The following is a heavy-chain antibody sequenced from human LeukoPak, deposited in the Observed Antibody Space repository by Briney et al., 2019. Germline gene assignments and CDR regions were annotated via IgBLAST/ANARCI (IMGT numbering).Heavy chain of an antibody. V-gene: IGHV4-59*01. CDR3: ARESGYLGFDP. CDR2: ISYSGST. J-gene: IGHJ5*02. D-gene: IGHD3-3*01. Sequence: SQTLSLTCTVPGGSLSPYYWSWIRQSPGKGLEWIGYISYSGSTNSHPSLKSRVTISVDTSKNQFSLKLSSVTAADTAVYYCARESGYLGFDPWGQGTLVTVSS. CDR1: GGSLSPYY.